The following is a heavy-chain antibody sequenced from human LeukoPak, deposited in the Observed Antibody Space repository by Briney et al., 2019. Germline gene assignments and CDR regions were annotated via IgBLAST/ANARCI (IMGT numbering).Heavy chain of an antibody. CDR3: ARGFRFPYAFDI. CDR2: IYTSGST. Sequence: PSETLSLTCTVSGGSISSGSYYWSWIRQPAGKGLEGIGRIYTSGSTNYNPSLKSRVTISVDTSNTQFSLKLSSVHAADTAVYYCARGFRFPYAFDIWGQGTMVTVSS. J-gene: IGHJ3*02. D-gene: IGHD3-16*02. V-gene: IGHV4-61*02. CDR1: GGSISSGSYY.